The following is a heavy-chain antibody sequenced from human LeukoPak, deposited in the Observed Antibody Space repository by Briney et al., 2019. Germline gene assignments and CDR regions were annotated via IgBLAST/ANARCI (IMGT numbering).Heavy chain of an antibody. V-gene: IGHV3-11*01. CDR2: VSSSGSTI. CDR3: ARDEIAARRRWFDP. CDR1: GFTFSDYY. Sequence: GGSLRLSCAASGFTFSDYYMSWIRQAPGKGLEWVSYVSSSGSTIYYADSVKGRFTISRDNAKNSLYLQMNSLRAEDTAVYYCARDEIAARRRWFDPWGQGTLVIVSS. D-gene: IGHD6-6*01. J-gene: IGHJ5*02.